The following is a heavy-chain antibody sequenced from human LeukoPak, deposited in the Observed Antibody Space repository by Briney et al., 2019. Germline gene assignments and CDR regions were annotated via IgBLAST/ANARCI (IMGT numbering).Heavy chain of an antibody. D-gene: IGHD1-26*01. Sequence: AGSLRLPSTGSGFTFSKTWMMWVRQAPGKGLEWVANINQAGGDISYVDSVKGRFTISRDNAKSSLFLQMNSLRAEDAAIYYCATYVKWAAGDVWGQGTTVTVSS. CDR2: INQAGGDI. CDR1: GFTFSKTW. CDR3: ATYVKWAAGDV. V-gene: IGHV3-7*01. J-gene: IGHJ6*02.